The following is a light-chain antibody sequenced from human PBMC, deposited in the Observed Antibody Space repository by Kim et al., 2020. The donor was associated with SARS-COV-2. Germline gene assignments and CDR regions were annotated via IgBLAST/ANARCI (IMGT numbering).Light chain of an antibody. Sequence: ASVGDRVTITCRASQSINSWLAWYQQKPGKAPQVLIYDASNLESGVPPRYSGSGSGTEFTLTINSLQPDDSGTYYCQQYKNYFWTFGQGTKVDIK. V-gene: IGKV1-5*01. J-gene: IGKJ1*01. CDR2: DAS. CDR3: QQYKNYFWT. CDR1: QSINSW.